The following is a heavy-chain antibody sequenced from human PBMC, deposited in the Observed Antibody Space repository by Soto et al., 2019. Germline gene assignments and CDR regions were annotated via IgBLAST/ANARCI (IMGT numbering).Heavy chain of an antibody. CDR2: IYYSGST. CDR3: ASYSSGWYDVSY. Sequence: PSETLSLTCTVSGGSVSSGSYYWSWIRQPPGKGLEWIGDIYYSGSTNYNPSLKSRVTISVDTSKNQFSLKLSSVTAADTAVYYCASYSSGWYDVSYWGQGTLVTVSS. V-gene: IGHV4-61*01. J-gene: IGHJ4*02. CDR1: GGSVSSGSYY. D-gene: IGHD6-19*01.